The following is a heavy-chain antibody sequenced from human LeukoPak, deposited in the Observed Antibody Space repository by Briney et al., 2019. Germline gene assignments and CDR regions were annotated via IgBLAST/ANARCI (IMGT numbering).Heavy chain of an antibody. J-gene: IGHJ3*02. CDR1: GFTFSRFT. D-gene: IGHD3-22*01. Sequence: GGSLRLSCAASGFTFSRFTMNWVRQAPGKGLEWVSSISSNGAYIYYADSLRGRLTISRDNAKNSLYLQVNRLGAEDTAVYCCAREGGFHYDSSGDAFDIWGQGTMVTVSS. CDR3: AREGGFHYDSSGDAFDI. V-gene: IGHV3-21*01. CDR2: ISSNGAYI.